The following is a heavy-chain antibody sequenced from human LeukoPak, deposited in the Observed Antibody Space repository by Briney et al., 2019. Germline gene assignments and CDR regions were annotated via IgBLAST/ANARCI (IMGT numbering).Heavy chain of an antibody. CDR1: GFTVSSNY. J-gene: IGHJ4*02. CDR2: IYSGGST. Sequence: GGSLRLSCAASGFTVSSNYMSWVRHAPGKGVEWVSVIYSGGSTYYADSVKGRFTISRDNSKNTLYLQMNSLRAEDTAVSYCARDSTLYYFDYWGQGTLVTVS. D-gene: IGHD2/OR15-2a*01. CDR3: ARDSTLYYFDY. V-gene: IGHV3-66*02.